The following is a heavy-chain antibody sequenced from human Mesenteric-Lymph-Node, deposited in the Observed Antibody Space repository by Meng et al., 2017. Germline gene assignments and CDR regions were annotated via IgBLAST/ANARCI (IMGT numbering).Heavy chain of an antibody. CDR2: ISYDGSNK. D-gene: IGHD1-26*01. CDR3: ARAGVGAPFDY. Sequence: GESLKISCAASGFTFSSYAMHWVRQAPGKGLEWVAVISYDGSNKYYADSVKGRFTISRDNSKNTLYLQMNSLRAEDTAVYYCARAGVGAPFDYWGQGTRVTCFS. J-gene: IGHJ4*02. V-gene: IGHV3-30*01. CDR1: GFTFSSYA.